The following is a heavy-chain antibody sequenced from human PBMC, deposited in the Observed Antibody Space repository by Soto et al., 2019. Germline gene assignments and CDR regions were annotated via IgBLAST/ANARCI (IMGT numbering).Heavy chain of an antibody. V-gene: IGHV4-31*03. D-gene: IGHD3-22*01. J-gene: IGHJ4*02. CDR3: ARGSYYDSSGLLGY. Sequence: SETLSLTCTVSGGSISSGGYYWSWIRQHPGKGLEWIGYIYYSGSTYYNPSLKSRVTISVDTSKNQFSLKLSSVTAADTAVYYCARGSYYDSSGLLGYRGQGTLVTVSS. CDR2: IYYSGST. CDR1: GGSISSGGYY.